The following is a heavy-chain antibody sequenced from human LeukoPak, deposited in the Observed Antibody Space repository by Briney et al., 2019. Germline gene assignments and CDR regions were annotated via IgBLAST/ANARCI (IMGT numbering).Heavy chain of an antibody. J-gene: IGHJ4*02. CDR2: ISSSSSYI. D-gene: IGHD6-6*01. V-gene: IGHV3-21*04. Sequence: GGSLRLSCAASGFTLSRYSMNWVRQAPGKGVEWVSSISSSSSYIYYADSVKGRFTISRDNAKNSLYLQMNSLRAEDTAVYYCAKSRIAARTIDYWGQGTLVTVSS. CDR1: GFTLSRYS. CDR3: AKSRIAARTIDY.